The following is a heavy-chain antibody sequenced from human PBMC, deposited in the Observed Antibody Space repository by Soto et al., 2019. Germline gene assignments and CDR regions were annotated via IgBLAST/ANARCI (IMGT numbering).Heavy chain of an antibody. Sequence: GGSLRLSCAASGFTFSDYYMSWIRQAPGKGLEWVSYISGTSDYTNYADSVKGRFTISRDNAKNSLYLQMNSLRAEDTAVYYCARPRPYCSSTNCYGYYYGMDVWGQGTTVTVSS. CDR3: ARPRPYCSSTNCYGYYYGMDV. D-gene: IGHD2-2*01. CDR2: ISGTSDYT. J-gene: IGHJ6*02. V-gene: IGHV3-11*06. CDR1: GFTFSDYY.